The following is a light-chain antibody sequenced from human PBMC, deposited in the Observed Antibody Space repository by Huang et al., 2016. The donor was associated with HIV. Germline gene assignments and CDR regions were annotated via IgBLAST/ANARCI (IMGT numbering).Light chain of an antibody. CDR2: DAS. V-gene: IGKV1-33*01. Sequence: DIQMTQSPSSLSASVGDRVCITCQASHDINNYLNWYQQRPGRAPKLLIYDASMLDPGVTSRFSGSGSGTDCTFTISSLQPEDVATYYCQHYNGYPLTFGQGTR. CDR1: HDINNY. CDR3: QHYNGYPLT. J-gene: IGKJ5*01.